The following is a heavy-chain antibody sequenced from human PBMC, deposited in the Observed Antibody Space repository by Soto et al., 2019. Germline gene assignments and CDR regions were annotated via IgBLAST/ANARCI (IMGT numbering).Heavy chain of an antibody. J-gene: IGHJ5*02. CDR2: IYHTGST. CDR3: ARIWGALAKIAGWGGP. V-gene: IGHV4-4*02. Sequence: QVQLQESGPGLVKPSGTLSLTCAGSNGSMTNDNWWRWVRQLPGKGLEWIGDIYHTGSTNYNPSLKSRAIISIDKAQSTVSLRLSSVTAADTAVYYCARIWGALAKIAGWGGPCGPGTLVTVSS. CDR1: NGSMTNDNW. D-gene: IGHD5-12*01.